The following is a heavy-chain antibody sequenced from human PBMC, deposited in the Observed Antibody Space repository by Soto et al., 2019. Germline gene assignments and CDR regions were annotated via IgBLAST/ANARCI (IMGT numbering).Heavy chain of an antibody. CDR1: GGSPSYYY. D-gene: IGHD4-17*01. V-gene: IGHV4-59*12. CDR2: FADSGKS. Sequence: PSETLSLTCTISGGSPSYYYWTWVRQAPGKGLEWIGNFADSGKSNYSPSLRSRVSISVDTSHTQLSLTLTSVTAADTAVYYCARDDRNDYIGNFGDWGQGTLVTVSS. J-gene: IGHJ4*02. CDR3: ARDDRNDYIGNFGD.